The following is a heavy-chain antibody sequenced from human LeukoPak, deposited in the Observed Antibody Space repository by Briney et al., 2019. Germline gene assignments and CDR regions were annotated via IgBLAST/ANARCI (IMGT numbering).Heavy chain of an antibody. V-gene: IGHV3-11*01. D-gene: IGHD3-22*01. Sequence: GGSLRLSCAASGFTFSDYYMSWIRQAPGKGLEWVSYISSSGSTIYYADSVKGRFTISRDNAKNSLYLHMNSLRAEDTAVYYCARDWGVYDSSGYYNYWGQGTLVTVSS. J-gene: IGHJ4*02. CDR1: GFTFSDYY. CDR3: ARDWGVYDSSGYYNY. CDR2: ISSSGSTI.